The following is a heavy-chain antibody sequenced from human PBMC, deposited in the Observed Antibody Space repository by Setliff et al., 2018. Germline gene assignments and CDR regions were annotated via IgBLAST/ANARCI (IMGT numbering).Heavy chain of an antibody. V-gene: IGHV3-15*01. CDR2: IKSNTDGGAT. J-gene: IGHJ4*02. CDR1: GFTFTHAW. D-gene: IGHD4-17*01. CDR3: AITMTTGVDFFDY. Sequence: GGSLRLSCAASGFTFTHAWMTWVRQAPGKGLEWVGRIKSNTDGGATDYAAPVKGRFTISRDDSKNTVYLQMNSLKIEDTAVYYCAITMTTGVDFFDYWGQGTLVTVSS.